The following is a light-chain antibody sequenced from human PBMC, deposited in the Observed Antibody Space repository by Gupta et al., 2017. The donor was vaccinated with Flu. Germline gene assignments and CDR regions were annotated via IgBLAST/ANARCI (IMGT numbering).Light chain of an antibody. CDR1: QSISSY. V-gene: IGKV1-39*01. J-gene: IGKJ3*01. Sequence: GDRVTITCRASQSISSYLHWYQHIPGKAPKLLIYAASSMQSGVASRFSSSGSGTDFTLTISSLQPEDLATSYCQQTYHTPLLTFGPGTTVD. CDR3: QQTYHTPLLT. CDR2: AAS.